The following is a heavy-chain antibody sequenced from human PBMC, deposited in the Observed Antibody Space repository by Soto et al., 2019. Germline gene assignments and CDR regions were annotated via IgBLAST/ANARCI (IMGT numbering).Heavy chain of an antibody. J-gene: IGHJ6*02. CDR2: IYTSGST. Sequence: SETLSLTCTVSGGSISSYYWSWIRQPAGKGLEWIGRIYTSGSTNYNPSLKSRVTMSVDTSKNQFSLKLSSVTAADTAVSYCARGGRVSSIAARPPYYYYYYGMDVWGQGTTVTVSS. CDR1: GGSISSYY. CDR3: ARGGRVSSIAARPPYYYYYYGMDV. D-gene: IGHD6-6*01. V-gene: IGHV4-4*07.